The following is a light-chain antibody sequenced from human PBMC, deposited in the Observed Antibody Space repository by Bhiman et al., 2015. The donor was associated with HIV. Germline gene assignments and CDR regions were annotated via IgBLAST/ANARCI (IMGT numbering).Light chain of an antibody. CDR3: QAWDRNSAV. CDR2: QDS. Sequence: SYELTQPPSVSVSPGQTASITCSGDKLGNKYASWYQQKARQSPVLVIYQDSKRPSGIPERFSGTNSGNTATLTISGTQALDEADYYCQAWDRNSAVFGTGTKVTVL. J-gene: IGLJ1*01. CDR1: KLGNKY. V-gene: IGLV3-1*01.